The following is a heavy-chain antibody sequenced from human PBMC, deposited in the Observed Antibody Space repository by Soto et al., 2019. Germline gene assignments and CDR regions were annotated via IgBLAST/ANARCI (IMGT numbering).Heavy chain of an antibody. CDR3: ATWEDTMVRGVTKGDFDY. J-gene: IGHJ4*02. V-gene: IGHV1-24*01. CDR2: FDPEDCET. CDR1: GYTLTELS. D-gene: IGHD3-10*01. Sequence: ASVKVSCKVSGYTLTELSMHWVRQAPGKGLEWMGGFDPEDCETIYAQKFQGRVTMTEDTSTDTAYMELSSLRSEDTAVYYCATWEDTMVRGVTKGDFDYWGQGTLVTVSS.